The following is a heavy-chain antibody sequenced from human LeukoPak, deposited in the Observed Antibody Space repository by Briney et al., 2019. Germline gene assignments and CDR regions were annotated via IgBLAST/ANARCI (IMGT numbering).Heavy chain of an antibody. V-gene: IGHV4-34*01. Sequence: SETLSLTCAVYGGSFSGYYWSWIRQPPGKGLEWIGEINHSGSTNYNPSLKSRVTISVDTSKNQFSLKLSSVTAADTAVYHCARVLGLGSSWYPSYFDYWGQGTLVTVSS. D-gene: IGHD6-13*01. J-gene: IGHJ4*02. CDR2: INHSGST. CDR3: ARVLGLGSSWYPSYFDY. CDR1: GGSFSGYY.